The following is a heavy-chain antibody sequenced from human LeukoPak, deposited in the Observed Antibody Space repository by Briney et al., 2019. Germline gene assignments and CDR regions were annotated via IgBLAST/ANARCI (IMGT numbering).Heavy chain of an antibody. Sequence: ASVEVSCKASGYTFTGYYIHWVRQAPGQGLEWMGWINPNNGGTNYARGFQGRVTMTRDTSISTAYMELTGLTSDDTAVYYCASRSSTAAKFPFHYWGQGTLVTVSS. CDR2: INPNNGGT. D-gene: IGHD6-25*01. V-gene: IGHV1-2*02. J-gene: IGHJ4*02. CDR1: GYTFTGYY. CDR3: ASRSSTAAKFPFHY.